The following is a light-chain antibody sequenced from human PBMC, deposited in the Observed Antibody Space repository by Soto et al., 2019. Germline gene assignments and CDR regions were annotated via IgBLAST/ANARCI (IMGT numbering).Light chain of an antibody. J-gene: IGKJ5*01. Sequence: DIQMTQSPSSLSASVGDRVTITCQASQDINKNLIWYQQKPGKAPKLLIYDASDLETGVPSRFSGSGSGTGFTFTISSLQPEDFDTYYCPQYESLPLTLGQGTRLEIK. V-gene: IGKV1-33*01. CDR1: QDINKN. CDR2: DAS. CDR3: PQYESLPLT.